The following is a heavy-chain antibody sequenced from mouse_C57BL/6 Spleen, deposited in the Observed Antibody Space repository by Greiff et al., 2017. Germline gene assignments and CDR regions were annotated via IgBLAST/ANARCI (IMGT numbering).Heavy chain of an antibody. CDR3: ARSDYGSSCAY. Sequence: QVQLQQPGAELVKPGASVKMSCKASGYTFTSYWITWVKQRPGQGLEWIGDIYPGSGSTNYNEKVKSKATLTVDTSSSTAYMQLSSLTSEDAAVYYCARSDYGSSCAYWGQGTLVTVAA. CDR2: IYPGSGST. CDR1: GYTFTSYW. V-gene: IGHV1-55*01. J-gene: IGHJ3*01. D-gene: IGHD1-1*01.